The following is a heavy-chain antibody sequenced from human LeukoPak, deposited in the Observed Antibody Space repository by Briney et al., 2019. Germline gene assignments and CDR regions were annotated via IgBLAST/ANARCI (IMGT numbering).Heavy chain of an antibody. D-gene: IGHD2-2*01. CDR2: ISSSSSYI. J-gene: IGHJ3*02. CDR3: ARERIVVVPAAYMEDAFDI. V-gene: IGHV3-21*01. CDR1: GFTFSSYS. Sequence: PGGSLRLSCAASGFTFSSYSMNWVRQAPGKGLELVSSISSSSSYIYYADSVKGRFTISRDNAKNSLYLQMNSLRAEDTAVYYCARERIVVVPAAYMEDAFDIWGQGTMVTVSS.